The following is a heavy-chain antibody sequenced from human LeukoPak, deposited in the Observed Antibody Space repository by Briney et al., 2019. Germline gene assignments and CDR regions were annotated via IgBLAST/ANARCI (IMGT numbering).Heavy chain of an antibody. V-gene: IGHV4-59*01. Sequence: SKTLSLTCTVSGGSISSYYWSWIRQPPGKGLEWIGYIYYSGSTNYNPSLKSRVTISVDTSKNQFSLKLSSVTAADTAVYYCARGDGYNYPDGFDIWGQGTMVTVSS. CDR2: IYYSGST. CDR3: ARGDGYNYPDGFDI. CDR1: GGSISSYY. J-gene: IGHJ3*02. D-gene: IGHD5-24*01.